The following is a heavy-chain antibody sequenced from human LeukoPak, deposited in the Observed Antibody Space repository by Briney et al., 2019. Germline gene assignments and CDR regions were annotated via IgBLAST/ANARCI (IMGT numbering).Heavy chain of an antibody. Sequence: GSLRLSCAASGFTVSSNYMSWVRQAPGKGLEWVSSISSSSSYIYYADSVKGRFTITRDNAKNSLYLQMNSLRAEDTAVYYCARDISSGSRDLGYWGQGTLVTVSS. CDR2: ISSSSSYI. D-gene: IGHD6-19*01. CDR1: GFTVSSNY. J-gene: IGHJ4*02. CDR3: ARDISSGSRDLGY. V-gene: IGHV3-21*01.